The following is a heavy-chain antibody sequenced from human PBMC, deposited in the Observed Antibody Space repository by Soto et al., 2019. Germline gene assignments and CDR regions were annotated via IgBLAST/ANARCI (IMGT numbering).Heavy chain of an antibody. CDR1: GYSFTSYW. Sequence: PWESLKISCKGSGYSFTSYWMGCVRQMSGKGLAWMGIIYPGDSDTRYRPSFQGQVTISADKSIRTAYLQWRRLKPADTAMYSCARPGQQAGSDQYQYNIMDVWGQGTTVTVSS. CDR2: IYPGDSDT. D-gene: IGHD1-20*01. CDR3: ARPGQQAGSDQYQYNIMDV. J-gene: IGHJ6*02. V-gene: IGHV5-51*01.